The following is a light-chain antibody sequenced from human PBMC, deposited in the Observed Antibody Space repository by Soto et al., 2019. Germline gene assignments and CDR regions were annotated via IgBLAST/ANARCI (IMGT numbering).Light chain of an antibody. CDR3: QQYSSLPNT. CDR2: GVS. J-gene: IGKJ2*01. CDR1: QSVTNNY. Sequence: ESVLTQSPGTLSLSPGERATLSCRATQSVTNNYFAWYQQKPGQSPRLLIYGVSSRATDIPDRFNGSGSGTDFTLTSSRLEPEDFVLYFCQQYSSLPNTFGQGTKLEVK. V-gene: IGKV3-20*01.